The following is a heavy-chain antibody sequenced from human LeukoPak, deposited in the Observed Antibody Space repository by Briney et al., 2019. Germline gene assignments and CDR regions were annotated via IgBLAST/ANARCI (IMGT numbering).Heavy chain of an antibody. V-gene: IGHV4-34*01. CDR2: INHSGST. CDR3: ARGRSSSTTLFY. D-gene: IGHD6-6*01. CDR1: GGSFSGYY. J-gene: IGHJ4*02. Sequence: SETLSLTCAVYGGSFSGYYWSWIRQPPGKGLEWIGEINHSGSTNYNPSLKSRVTISVDTSKNQFSLKLSSVTAADTAVYYCARGRSSSTTLFYWGQGTLVTVSS.